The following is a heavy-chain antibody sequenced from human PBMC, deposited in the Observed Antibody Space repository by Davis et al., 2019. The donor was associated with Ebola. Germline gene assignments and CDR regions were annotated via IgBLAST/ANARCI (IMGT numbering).Heavy chain of an antibody. CDR2: INPNSGGT. CDR3: ARGGRVGSSSPLDV. CDR1: GYTFTGYY. Sequence: AASVKVSCKASGYTFTGYYMHWVRQAPGQGPEWMGWINPNSGGTNYAQKFQGWVTMTRDTSISTAYMELSRLRSDDTAVYYCARGGRVGSSSPLDVWGQGTTVTVSS. J-gene: IGHJ6*02. D-gene: IGHD6-6*01. V-gene: IGHV1-2*04.